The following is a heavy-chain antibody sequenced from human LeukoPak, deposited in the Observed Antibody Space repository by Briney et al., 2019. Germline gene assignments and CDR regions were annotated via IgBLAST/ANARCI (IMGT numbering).Heavy chain of an antibody. D-gene: IGHD5-12*01. J-gene: IGHJ4*02. CDR3: ARDLSPYSGYDPFDN. CDR2: INSDGTTT. V-gene: IGHV3-74*01. CDR1: GFAFSIYW. Sequence: GGSLRLPCAASGFAFSIYWMHWVRQAPGKGLVWVSRINSDGTTTGYADSVKGRLTISRDNAKNTLYLQMNSLRAEDTAVYYCARDLSPYSGYDPFDNWGQGTLVTVSS.